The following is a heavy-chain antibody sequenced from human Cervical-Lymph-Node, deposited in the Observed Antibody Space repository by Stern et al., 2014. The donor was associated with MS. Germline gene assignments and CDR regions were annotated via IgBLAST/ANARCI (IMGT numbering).Heavy chain of an antibody. CDR1: GFKFSIYW. CDR2: IYPGDSET. D-gene: IGHD1-14*01. V-gene: IGHV5-51*01. Sequence: VQLVQSGAELIRPGESLKISCKGSGFKFSIYWIAWVRQMPGKGLEWMGIIYPGDSETRYSPSFQGKGTMSADKYTSTAYLQWSSLNASDTAMYFCARQTTAWASDVWGQGTLVTVSS. J-gene: IGHJ4*02. CDR3: ARQTTAWASDV.